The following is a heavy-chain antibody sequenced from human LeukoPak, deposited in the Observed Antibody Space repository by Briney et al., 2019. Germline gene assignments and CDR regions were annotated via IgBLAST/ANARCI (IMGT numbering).Heavy chain of an antibody. CDR2: IDPNSGGT. CDR3: ARVADYYDFWSGSVSYGMDV. Sequence: ASVKVSCKASGYTFTGYYMHWVRQAPGQGLERMGWIDPNSGGTNYAQKFQGRVTMTRDTSISTAYMELSRLRSDDTAVYYCARVADYYDFWSGSVSYGMDVWGQGTTVTVSS. CDR1: GYTFTGYY. J-gene: IGHJ6*02. D-gene: IGHD3-3*01. V-gene: IGHV1-2*02.